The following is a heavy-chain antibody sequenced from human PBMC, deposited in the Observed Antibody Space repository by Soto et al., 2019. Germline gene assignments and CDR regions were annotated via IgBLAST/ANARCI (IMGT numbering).Heavy chain of an antibody. Sequence: QVQLVESGGGVVQPGRSLRLSCAASGFTFSSYAMHWVRQAPGKGLEWVAVISYDGSNKYYADSVKGRFTISRDNSKNTLYLQMNRLRAEDTAVYYCARDRGGRGRHGSEYYFDYWGQGTLVTVSS. CDR1: GFTFSSYA. J-gene: IGHJ4*02. V-gene: IGHV3-30-3*01. D-gene: IGHD3-10*01. CDR3: ARDRGGRGRHGSEYYFDY. CDR2: ISYDGSNK.